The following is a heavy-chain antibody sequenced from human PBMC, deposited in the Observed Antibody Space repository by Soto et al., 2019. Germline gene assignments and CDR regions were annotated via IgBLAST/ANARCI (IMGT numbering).Heavy chain of an antibody. CDR3: TRDGGGYYYGMDV. V-gene: IGHV3-49*03. CDR2: IRSKAYGGTT. CDR1: GFTFGYYA. J-gene: IGHJ6*02. Sequence: GGSLRLSCTASGFTFGYYAMSWFRQSPGKGLEWVGFIRSKAYGGTTEYAASVKGRFTISRDDSKSIAYLQMNSLKTEDTAVYYCTRDGGGYYYGMDVWGQGTTVTVSS. D-gene: IGHD3-16*01.